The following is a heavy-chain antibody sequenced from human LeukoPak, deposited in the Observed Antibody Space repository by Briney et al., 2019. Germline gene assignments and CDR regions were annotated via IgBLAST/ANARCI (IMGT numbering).Heavy chain of an antibody. CDR1: GGSFSGYY. Sequence: SETLSLTCAVYGGSFSGYYWSWIRQPPGKGLEWIGEINHSGSTNYNPSLKSRVTISVDTSKNQFSLKLSSVTAADTAVYYCARGRGNPGYSYILLRYVFDYWGQGTLVTVSS. CDR3: ARGRGNPGYSYILLRYVFDY. V-gene: IGHV4-34*01. J-gene: IGHJ4*02. D-gene: IGHD5-18*01. CDR2: INHSGST.